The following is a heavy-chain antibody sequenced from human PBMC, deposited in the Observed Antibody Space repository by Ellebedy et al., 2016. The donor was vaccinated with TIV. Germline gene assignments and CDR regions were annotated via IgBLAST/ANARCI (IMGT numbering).Heavy chain of an antibody. V-gene: IGHV3-30*03. Sequence: GESLKISCVVSGFSFRSYWMSWVRQAPGKGLEWVAFISYDGSNKYTAQSVKGRFTVSRDNSMHTLYLQMNSLRAEDTAVYYCSREGLEAGMDLWGQGTTVIVSS. CDR3: SREGLEAGMDL. CDR1: GFSFRSYW. J-gene: IGHJ6*02. CDR2: ISYDGSNK.